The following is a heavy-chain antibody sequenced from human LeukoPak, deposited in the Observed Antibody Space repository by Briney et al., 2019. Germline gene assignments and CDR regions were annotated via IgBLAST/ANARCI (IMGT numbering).Heavy chain of an antibody. CDR1: GFSFSFYG. J-gene: IGHJ5*02. CDR3: ARVALSQGLDA. D-gene: IGHD3-10*01. CDR2: LRYDGTDE. Sequence: GGSLRLSCGASGFSFSFYGMHWVRQAPGKGLEWVAFLRYDGTDEDYGDSVKGRFSVSRDNSKNTLYLQMNSLRVEDTAVYYCARVALSQGLDAWGQGTLVTVSS. V-gene: IGHV3-30*02.